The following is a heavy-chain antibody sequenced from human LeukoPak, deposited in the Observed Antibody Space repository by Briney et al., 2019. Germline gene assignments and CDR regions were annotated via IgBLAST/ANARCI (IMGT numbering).Heavy chain of an antibody. Sequence: PSETLSLTCAVYGGSFSGYYWSWIRQPPGKGLEWIGEINHSGSTNYNSSLKSRVTISVDTSKNQFSLKLSSVTAADTAVYYCARVSEALEFDPWGQGTLVTVSS. J-gene: IGHJ5*02. CDR1: GGSFSGYY. V-gene: IGHV4-34*01. CDR3: ARVSEALEFDP. CDR2: INHSGST.